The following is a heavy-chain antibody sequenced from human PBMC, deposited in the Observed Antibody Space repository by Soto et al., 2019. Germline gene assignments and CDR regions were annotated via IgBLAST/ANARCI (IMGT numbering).Heavy chain of an antibody. V-gene: IGHV1-69*13. Sequence: SVKVSCKASGYTFTSYGISWVRQAPGQGLEWMGGIIPIFGTANYAQKFQGRVTITADESTSTAYMELSSLRSEDTAVYYCARGSYYDSSGYYPYYYYYGMDVWGQGTTVTVSS. CDR1: GYTFTSYG. CDR2: IIPIFGTA. J-gene: IGHJ6*02. CDR3: ARGSYYDSSGYYPYYYYYGMDV. D-gene: IGHD3-22*01.